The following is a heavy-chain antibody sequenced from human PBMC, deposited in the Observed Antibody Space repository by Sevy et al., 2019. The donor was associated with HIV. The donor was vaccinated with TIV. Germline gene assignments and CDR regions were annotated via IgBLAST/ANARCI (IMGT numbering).Heavy chain of an antibody. D-gene: IGHD3-16*01. CDR2: FYGSGST. Sequence: SETLSLTCTVSGGSISLYYWSWIRQPAGKGLEWIGHFYGSGSTSYNPSLKSRVTMSVDTSQNQISLKVTSVTAADTAVYYCAREAKLGAPLGYWGQGTLVTVSS. CDR1: GGSISLYY. CDR3: AREAKLGAPLGY. V-gene: IGHV4-4*07. J-gene: IGHJ4*02.